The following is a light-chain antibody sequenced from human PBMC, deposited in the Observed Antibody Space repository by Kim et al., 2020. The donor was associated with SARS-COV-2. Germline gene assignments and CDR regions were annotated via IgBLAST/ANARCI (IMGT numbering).Light chain of an antibody. J-gene: IGKJ2*01. CDR1: QSISTW. Sequence: DIQMTQSPSTLSASVGDRVTITCRVSQSISTWLAWYQQKPGKAPKLLIYRASSLESGVPSRFSGSGSGTEFTLTISSLQPDDFATYYCQQHNSYPSTFGQGTKLEI. CDR2: RAS. V-gene: IGKV1-5*03. CDR3: QQHNSYPST.